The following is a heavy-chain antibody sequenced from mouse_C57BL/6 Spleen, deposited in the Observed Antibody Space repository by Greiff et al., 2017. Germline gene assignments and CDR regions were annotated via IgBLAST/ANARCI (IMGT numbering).Heavy chain of an antibody. V-gene: IGHV1-53*01. CDR3: ARSATVVATNFDV. J-gene: IGHJ1*03. CDR1: GFTFTSYC. D-gene: IGHD1-1*01. Sequence: VQLQQSGTELVKPGASVKLSCKASGFTFTSYCMHWVKQRPGQGLEWIGNINPGDGGTNYTAKFKSKATLTGDKSSNTAYMQLSSLTSEDSAVYYCARSATVVATNFDVWGTGTTVTVSS. CDR2: INPGDGGT.